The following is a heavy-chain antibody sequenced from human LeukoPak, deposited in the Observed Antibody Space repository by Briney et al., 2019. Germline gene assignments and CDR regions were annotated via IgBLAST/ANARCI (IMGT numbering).Heavy chain of an antibody. CDR3: ARSDDFWSGYYSDY. V-gene: IGHV3-73*01. J-gene: IGHJ4*02. Sequence: GGSLRLSCAASGFTFSGSAMHWVRQASGKGLEWVGRIRSKANSYATAYAASVKGRFTISRDNSKNTLYLQMNSLRAEDTAVYYCARSDDFWSGYYSDYWGQGTLVTVSS. D-gene: IGHD3-3*01. CDR2: IRSKANSYAT. CDR1: GFTFSGSA.